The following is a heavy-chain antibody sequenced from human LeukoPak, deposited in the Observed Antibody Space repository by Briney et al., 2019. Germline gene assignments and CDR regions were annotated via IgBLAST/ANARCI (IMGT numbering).Heavy chain of an antibody. V-gene: IGHV3-21*01. Sequence: GGSLRLSCAASGFIFSTYNMDWVRQSPGKGLEWISSVSSSSSYIYYIDSVKGRFTISRDNAKNSLYLQMNSLRAEDTAVYYCARDKSSGALGYWGQGTLVTVSS. CDR2: VSSSSSYI. CDR1: GFIFSTYN. CDR3: ARDKSSGALGY. D-gene: IGHD3-22*01. J-gene: IGHJ4*02.